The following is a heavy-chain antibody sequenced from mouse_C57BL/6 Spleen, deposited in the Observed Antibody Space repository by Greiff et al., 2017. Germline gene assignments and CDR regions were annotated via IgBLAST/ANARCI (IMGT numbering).Heavy chain of an antibody. CDR2: IYPSDSET. CDR1: GYTFTRYW. Sequence: VQLQQPGAELVRPGSSVKLSCKASGYTFTRYWMDWVKQRPGQGLEWIGNIYPSDSETYYNQKFKDQATLSVDKSSSTAYMQLRSLTSEDSAVYYCARRRTYYDYDGGFAYWGQGTLVTVSA. D-gene: IGHD2-4*01. CDR3: ARRRTYYDYDGGFAY. J-gene: IGHJ3*01. V-gene: IGHV1-61*01.